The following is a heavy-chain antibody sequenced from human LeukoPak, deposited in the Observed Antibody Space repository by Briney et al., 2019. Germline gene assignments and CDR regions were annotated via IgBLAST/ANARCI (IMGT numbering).Heavy chain of an antibody. Sequence: GESLKISCKGSGSSFTSYWIGWVRQMPGKGLEWMGIIYPGDSDTRYSPSFQGQVTISADKSISTAYLQWSSLKASDTAMYYCARYYYDRSGYTPHYYFDYWGQGTLVTVSS. CDR1: GSSFTSYW. CDR3: ARYYYDRSGYTPHYYFDY. CDR2: IYPGDSDT. V-gene: IGHV5-51*01. D-gene: IGHD3-22*01. J-gene: IGHJ4*02.